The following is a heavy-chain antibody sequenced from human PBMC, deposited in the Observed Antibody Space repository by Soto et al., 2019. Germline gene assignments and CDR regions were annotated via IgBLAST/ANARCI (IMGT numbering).Heavy chain of an antibody. D-gene: IGHD3-16*01. Sequence: SETLSLTCTVSGGSISSGGYYWSWIRQHPGKGLEWIGYIFYSGSTYYNPSLKSRVTMSLDTSKNQFSLKLSSVTAADTAVYYCARELGGVDDYWGEGTLVTVSS. V-gene: IGHV4-31*03. CDR1: GGSISSGGYY. CDR3: ARELGGVDDY. J-gene: IGHJ4*02. CDR2: IFYSGST.